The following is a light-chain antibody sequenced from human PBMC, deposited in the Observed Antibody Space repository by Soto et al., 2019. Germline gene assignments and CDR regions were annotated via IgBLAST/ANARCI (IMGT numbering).Light chain of an antibody. V-gene: IGKV3D-15*01. Sequence: EIVMTQSPATLSVSPGERATLSCRASQSVSSNFAWYQQKPGQAPRLLMYGASTRATGIPARFSGSGSGTEFTLTISSLQSEDFAVYYCQQYNDWPRTLGQGTKVERK. CDR2: GAS. CDR3: QQYNDWPRT. CDR1: QSVSSN. J-gene: IGKJ1*01.